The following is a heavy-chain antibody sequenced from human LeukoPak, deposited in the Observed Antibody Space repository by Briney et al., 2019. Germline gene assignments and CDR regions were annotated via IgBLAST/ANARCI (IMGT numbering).Heavy chain of an antibody. CDR2: ISGSGSNT. Sequence: PGGSLRLSCAASGFTFKNYAMSWVRQAPGKGLEWVSAISGSGSNTYYADSVKGRFTISRDNSRNTLYLQMNSLRAEDTAVYYCPRITAYDDSWGQGTLVTVSS. J-gene: IGHJ5*01. V-gene: IGHV3-23*01. CDR1: GFTFKNYA. CDR3: PRITAYDDS. D-gene: IGHD1-20*01.